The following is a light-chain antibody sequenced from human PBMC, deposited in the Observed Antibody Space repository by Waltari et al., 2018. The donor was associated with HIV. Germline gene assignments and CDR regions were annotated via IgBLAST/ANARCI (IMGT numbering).Light chain of an antibody. V-gene: IGLV3-19*01. J-gene: IGLJ3*02. CDR1: SLRTYY. Sequence: SSELTQDPAVSVALGQTVRITCQGDSLRTYYASWYQLKAGQAPILVIDGRNNRPGGIPDRSSGSRSGDTAAVSVTGAQVEDEADYYCASRDSSGDRLVFGGGTKLTV. CDR2: GRN. CDR3: ASRDSSGDRLV.